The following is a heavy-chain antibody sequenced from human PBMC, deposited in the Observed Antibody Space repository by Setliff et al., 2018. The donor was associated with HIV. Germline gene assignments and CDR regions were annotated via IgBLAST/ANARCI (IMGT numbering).Heavy chain of an antibody. CDR2: ITGSGIST. CDR3: AKNSAWAVIGSDYYLDF. D-gene: IGHD6-19*01. CDR1: GFTFSNSW. Sequence: GGSLRLSCAASGFTFSNSWMTWVRQAPGKGLEWVASITGSGISTYHADFVKGRFTISRDKSKNTLYLQMNSLRAEDTAVYYCAKNSAWAVIGSDYYLDFWGQGTLVTAPQ. J-gene: IGHJ4*02. V-gene: IGHV3-23*01.